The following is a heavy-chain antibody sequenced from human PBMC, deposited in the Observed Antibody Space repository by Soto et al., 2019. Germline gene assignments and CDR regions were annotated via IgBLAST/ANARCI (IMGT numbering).Heavy chain of an antibody. Sequence: PGGSLRLSCAASGFMFRNHGMHWVRQAPGKGLEWVAVIWSDGNNRYYADSVKGRFTISRDNSKNTVYLQMNSLRAEDTAVYYCVRGDNWNDEASDYWGQGTLVTVSS. V-gene: IGHV3-33*01. CDR3: VRGDNWNDEASDY. CDR1: GFMFRNHG. J-gene: IGHJ4*02. D-gene: IGHD1-1*01. CDR2: IWSDGNNR.